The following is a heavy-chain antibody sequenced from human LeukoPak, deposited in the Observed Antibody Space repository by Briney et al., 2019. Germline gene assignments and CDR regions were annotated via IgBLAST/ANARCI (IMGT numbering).Heavy chain of an antibody. Sequence: PGRSLRLSCAASGFTFSSCGMHWVRQAPGKGLGWVALIWYDGSNKYYADSVKGRFTISRDNSKNTLYLQMNSLRAEDTAVYYCARDMGIAAAAVDYWGQGTLVTVSS. CDR1: GFTFSSCG. D-gene: IGHD6-13*01. V-gene: IGHV3-33*01. CDR2: IWYDGSNK. CDR3: ARDMGIAAAAVDY. J-gene: IGHJ4*02.